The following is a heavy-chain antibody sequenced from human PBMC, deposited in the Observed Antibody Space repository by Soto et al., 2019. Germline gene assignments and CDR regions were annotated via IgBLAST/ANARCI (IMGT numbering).Heavy chain of an antibody. CDR3: ARAKDIVVVPAAPRVAGGDYYYGMDV. Sequence: PGGSLRLSCAASGFTFSSYWMSWVRQAPGKGLEWVANIKQDGSEKYYVDSVKGRFTISRDNAKNSLYLQMNSLRAEDTAVYYCARAKDIVVVPAAPRVAGGDYYYGMDVWGQGTTVTVSS. D-gene: IGHD2-2*01. V-gene: IGHV3-7*01. J-gene: IGHJ6*02. CDR1: GFTFSSYW. CDR2: IKQDGSEK.